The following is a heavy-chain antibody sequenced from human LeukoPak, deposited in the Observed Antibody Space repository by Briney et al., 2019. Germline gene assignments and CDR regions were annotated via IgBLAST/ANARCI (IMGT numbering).Heavy chain of an antibody. Sequence: GGSLRLSCAASGFTVSSNYMSWVRQAPGKGLEWVSVIYSGGSTYYADSVKGRFTISRDNSKNTLYLQMNSLRAEDTAVYYCARVRGGAGILSDFDIWGQGTMVTVSS. D-gene: IGHD2-15*01. CDR1: GFTVSSNY. J-gene: IGHJ3*02. CDR2: IYSGGST. V-gene: IGHV3-53*01. CDR3: ARVRGGAGILSDFDI.